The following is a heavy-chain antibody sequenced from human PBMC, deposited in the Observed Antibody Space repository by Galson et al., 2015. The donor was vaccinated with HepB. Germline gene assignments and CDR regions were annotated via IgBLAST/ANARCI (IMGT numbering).Heavy chain of an antibody. CDR2: ISSSSSYT. CDR3: TVTTAGLIDY. J-gene: IGHJ4*02. Sequence: SLRLSCAASGFTFSDYYMSWIRQAPGKGLEWVSYISSSSSYTNYADSVKSRFTISRDNAKNSLYLQMNSLSAEDKAVYYCTVTTAGLIDYWGQGTLVTVSS. V-gene: IGHV3-11*06. CDR1: GFTFSDYY. D-gene: IGHD4-17*01.